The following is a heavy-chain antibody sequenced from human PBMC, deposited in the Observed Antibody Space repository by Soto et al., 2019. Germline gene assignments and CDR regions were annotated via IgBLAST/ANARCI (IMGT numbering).Heavy chain of an antibody. CDR1: GYTFTSHG. CDR2: VSPYNGNT. D-gene: IGHD7-27*01. J-gene: IGHJ6*02. V-gene: IGHV1-18*04. CDR3: ARSGSGAAYYYYGLDV. Sequence: QVQLVQSGAEVKKPGASVKVSCKASGYTFTSHGFSWVRQAPGQGLEWMGWVSPYNGNTNYAQKFQGRVTMTTDTSTSTAYRELRSLKSDDTAVYYCARSGSGAAYYYYGLDVWGQGTTVTVSS.